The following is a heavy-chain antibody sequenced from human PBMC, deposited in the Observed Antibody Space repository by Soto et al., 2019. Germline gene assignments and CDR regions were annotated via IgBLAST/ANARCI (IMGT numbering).Heavy chain of an antibody. J-gene: IGHJ6*02. CDR1: GYIFTGYH. D-gene: IGHD3-9*01. CDR2: INPNSSDT. CDR3: ARDARGTRGFDEMDI. Sequence: ASVKVSCKASGYIFTGYHIHWVRQAPGRGLEWMGWINPNSSDTEYAQNFQGRVTMTRDTSFNLVYMEMSGLMSDDTAVYYCARDARGTRGFDEMDIWGQGTTVTVSS. V-gene: IGHV1-2*02.